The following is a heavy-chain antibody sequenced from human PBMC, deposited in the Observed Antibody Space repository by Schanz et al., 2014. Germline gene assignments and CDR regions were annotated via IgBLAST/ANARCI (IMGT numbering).Heavy chain of an antibody. V-gene: IGHV3-23*01. CDR2: ISSGGRNI. CDR1: GFTFSSYA. D-gene: IGHD2-21*01. Sequence: EVQLLESGGGLVQPGGSLRLSCVASGFTFSSYAMTWVRQAPGKGLEWVSSISSGGRNISYADSLKGRFTISRDSSKNTLYLQMNSLRADDTAVYYCAKSKSQLPLFDYWGQGTLVAVSS. CDR3: AKSKSQLPLFDY. J-gene: IGHJ4*02.